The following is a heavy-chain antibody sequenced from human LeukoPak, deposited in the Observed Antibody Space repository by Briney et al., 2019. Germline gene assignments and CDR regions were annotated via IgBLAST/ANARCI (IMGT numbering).Heavy chain of an antibody. V-gene: IGHV4-34*01. D-gene: IGHD2-15*01. CDR2: INHSGST. Sequence: PSETLSLTCAVYGGSFSGYYWSWIRQPPGKGLEWIGEINHSGSTNYNPSLKRRVTISVDTSKNQFSLKLSSVTAADTAVYYCARMVQWWFAGFDYWGQGTLVTVSS. J-gene: IGHJ4*02. CDR3: ARMVQWWFAGFDY. CDR1: GGSFSGYY.